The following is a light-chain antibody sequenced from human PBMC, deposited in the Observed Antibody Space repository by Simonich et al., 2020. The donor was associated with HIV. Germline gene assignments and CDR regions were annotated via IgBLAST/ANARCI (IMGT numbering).Light chain of an antibody. V-gene: IGKV3D-15*01. CDR2: DAS. Sequence: EIVLTQSPATLSLSPGERATLSCRASQSVSRNLAWYQQKPGHAPRLLIYDASTRATGIPARFIGSGSWTDFTLTISSLQAEDVAVYYCQQYNNWPPYTFGQGTKLEIK. CDR3: QQYNNWPPYT. CDR1: QSVSRN. J-gene: IGKJ2*01.